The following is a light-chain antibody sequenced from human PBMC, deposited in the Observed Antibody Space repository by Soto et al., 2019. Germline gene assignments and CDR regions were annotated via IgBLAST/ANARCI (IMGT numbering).Light chain of an antibody. Sequence: IQMTQSPSSLSASVGDRATTTGRASQGIRNDLGWYQQKQGKAPKFXTYAASSSQSGVPSRFSGTGSGTDFTLTISSLQPEDFATYYCQQDHNYTLTFGQGTKVDIK. CDR3: QQDHNYTLT. J-gene: IGKJ1*01. V-gene: IGKV1-6*01. CDR2: AAS. CDR1: QGIRND.